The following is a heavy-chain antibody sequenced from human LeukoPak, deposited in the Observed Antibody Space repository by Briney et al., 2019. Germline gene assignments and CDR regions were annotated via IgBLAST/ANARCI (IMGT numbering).Heavy chain of an antibody. V-gene: IGHV3-53*01. CDR2: IYGDDET. CDR1: GFTITTNY. Sequence: GGSLRPSCAASGFTITTNYMNWVRQAPGKGLEWVSVIYGDDETNYADSVKGRFTISRDNSKNTLYLQMNSLRADDTAVYYCARAPVGAIQLMTFDIWGQGTMVTVSS. CDR3: ARAPVGAIQLMTFDI. D-gene: IGHD1-26*01. J-gene: IGHJ3*02.